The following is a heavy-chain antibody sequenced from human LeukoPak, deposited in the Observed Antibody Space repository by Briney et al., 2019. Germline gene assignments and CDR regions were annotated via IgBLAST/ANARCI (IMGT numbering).Heavy chain of an antibody. CDR3: ASAVFYFSHYYGMDV. V-gene: IGHV1-24*01. Sequence: ASVKVSCKVSGYTLTELSMHWVRQAPGKGLEWMGGFHPKDDGVIYAQKFQGRVSMTEDTSTDTAYMELSSLRSEDTAVYYCASAVFYFSHYYGMDVWGQGTTVTVSS. J-gene: IGHJ6*02. CDR1: GYTLTELS. CDR2: FHPKDDGV. D-gene: IGHD2/OR15-2a*01.